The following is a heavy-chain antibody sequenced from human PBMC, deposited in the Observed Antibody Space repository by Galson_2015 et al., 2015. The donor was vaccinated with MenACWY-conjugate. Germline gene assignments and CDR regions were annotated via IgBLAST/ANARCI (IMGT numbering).Heavy chain of an antibody. J-gene: IGHJ4*02. V-gene: IGHV2-5*02. CDR1: GFSLRTSRVG. Sequence: PALVKPTQTLTLTCTFSGFSLRTSRVGVGWIRQPPGKALEWLALIYWDDDKRYSPSLKSRLTITKDTSKNQVVLTMTKMDPVDTATYYCAHGRIDSGYDWGTGSFGYWGQGTLVTVSS. CDR3: AHGRIDSGYDWGTGSFGY. CDR2: IYWDDDK. D-gene: IGHD5-12*01.